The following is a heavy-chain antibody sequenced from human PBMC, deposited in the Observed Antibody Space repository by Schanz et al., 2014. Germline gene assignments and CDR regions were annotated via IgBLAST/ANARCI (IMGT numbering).Heavy chain of an antibody. D-gene: IGHD6-13*01. CDR2: ISGSGGST. CDR3: AREQIMAAAGLVDY. CDR1: GFTFSTYA. J-gene: IGHJ4*01. Sequence: VQLVESGGGLVKPGGSLRLSCAASGFTFSTYAMSWVRQAPGKGLEWVSGISGSGGSTYYADSVKGRFTISRDNSKNTLYLQMNSLRAEDTAVYYCAREQIMAAAGLVDYWGHGTLVTVSS. V-gene: IGHV3-23*04.